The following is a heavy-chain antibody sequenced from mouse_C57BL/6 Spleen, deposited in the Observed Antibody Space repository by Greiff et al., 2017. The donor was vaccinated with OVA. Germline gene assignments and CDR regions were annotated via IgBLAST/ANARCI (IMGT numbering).Heavy chain of an antibody. Sequence: EVQLQQSGPELVKPGASVKIPCKASGCTFTDYNMDWVKQSHGKSLEWIGDINPNNGGTIYNQKFKGKATLTVDKSSSTAYMELRSLTSEDTAVYYCAANSGGFAYWGQGTLVTVSA. J-gene: IGHJ3*01. V-gene: IGHV1-18*01. CDR3: AANSGGFAY. CDR2: INPNNGGT. CDR1: GCTFTDYN.